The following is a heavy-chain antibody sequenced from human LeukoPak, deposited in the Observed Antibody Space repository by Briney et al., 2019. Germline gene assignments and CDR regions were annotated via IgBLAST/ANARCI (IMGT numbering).Heavy chain of an antibody. D-gene: IGHD3-3*01. CDR3: AKGTYYDFWTTWYFDY. J-gene: IGHJ4*02. Sequence: GGSLRLSCAASGFTFSSYAMSWVRQAPGKGLEWVSAISGSGGSTYYADSVKGRFTISRDNSKNTLYLRMNSLRAEDTAVYYCAKGTYYDFWTTWYFDYWGQGTLVTVSS. V-gene: IGHV3-23*01. CDR2: ISGSGGST. CDR1: GFTFSSYA.